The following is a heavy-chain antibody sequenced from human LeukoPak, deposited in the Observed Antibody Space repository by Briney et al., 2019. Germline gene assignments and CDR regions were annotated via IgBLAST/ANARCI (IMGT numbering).Heavy chain of an antibody. CDR1: GGTFSSYA. CDR2: IIPIFGTA. J-gene: IGHJ4*02. D-gene: IGHD2-2*01. V-gene: IGHV1-69*05. Sequence: SVKVSCKASGGTFSSYAISWVRQAPGQGLEWMGGIIPIFGTANYAQKFQGRVTITTDESTSTAYMELSSLRSEDTAVYYCARGAVPVATVDYWGQGTLVTVSS. CDR3: ARGAVPVATVDY.